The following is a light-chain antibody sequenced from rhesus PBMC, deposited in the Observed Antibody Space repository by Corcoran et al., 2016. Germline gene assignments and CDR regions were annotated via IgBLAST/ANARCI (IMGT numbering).Light chain of an antibody. J-gene: IGKJ1*01. Sequence: DIQMTQSPSSLSASVGDRVTITCRASENVNNYLNWYQQKPRKAPKLLIYKATTLQSGVPSRFSGSGSRTVTTFTIRSLQPEDVATYCCLQYSSSPWTFGQGTKVEIK. CDR1: ENVNNY. V-gene: IGKV1-74*01. CDR2: KAT. CDR3: LQYSSSPWT.